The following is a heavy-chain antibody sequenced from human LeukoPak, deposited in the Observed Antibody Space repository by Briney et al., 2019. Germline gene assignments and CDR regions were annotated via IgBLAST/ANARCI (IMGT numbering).Heavy chain of an antibody. CDR1: GFTFSSYG. Sequence: AGGSLRLSCAASGFTFSSYGMHWVRQAPGKGLEWVAVIWYDGSNKYYADSVKGRFTISRDNSKNTLYLKMNSLRAEDTAVYYCARDSLGYSSGWYWSPGYYYGMDVWGQGTTVTVSS. CDR2: IWYDGSNK. CDR3: ARDSLGYSSGWYWSPGYYYGMDV. V-gene: IGHV3-33*01. J-gene: IGHJ6*02. D-gene: IGHD6-19*01.